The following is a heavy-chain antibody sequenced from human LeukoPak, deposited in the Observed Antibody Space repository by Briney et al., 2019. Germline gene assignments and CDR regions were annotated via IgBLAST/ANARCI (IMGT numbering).Heavy chain of an antibody. CDR3: ASLYYYDSSGYLSYYFDY. CDR2: IHSSGNT. CDR1: GYSISSGYY. D-gene: IGHD3-22*01. J-gene: IGHJ4*02. Sequence: SESLSLTCTVSGYSISSGYYWGWIRQPPGKRLEWVASIHSSGNTYYSPTLKSRVTISVDKSKNQFSLKLSSVTAADTAVYYRASLYYYDSSGYLSYYFDYWGQGTLVTVSS. V-gene: IGHV4-38-2*02.